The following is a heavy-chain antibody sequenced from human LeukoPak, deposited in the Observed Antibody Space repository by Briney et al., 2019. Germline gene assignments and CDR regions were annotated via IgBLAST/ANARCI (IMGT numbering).Heavy chain of an antibody. V-gene: IGHV4-59*01. CDR1: GDSISSYY. CDR2: IYYSGST. CDR3: ARDGEGDEGWDY. Sequence: SETLSLTCTVSGDSISSYYWRWVRQPPGKGREWVGYIYYSGSTNYNPSLKSRVTISVDTCKNQCSVKGRYGAAADTPLYFCARDGEGDEGWDYWSQGTLVTVSS. J-gene: IGHJ4*02. D-gene: IGHD2-15*01.